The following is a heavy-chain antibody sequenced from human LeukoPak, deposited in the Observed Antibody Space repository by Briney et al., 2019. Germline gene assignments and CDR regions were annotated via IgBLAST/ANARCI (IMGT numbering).Heavy chain of an antibody. CDR3: ARDPQQLEYWYFDL. J-gene: IGHJ2*01. CDR2: ISSSSSYI. CDR1: GFTFSSYS. Sequence: GGSLRLSCAASGFTFSSYSMNWVRQAPGKGLEWVSSISSSSSYIYYADSVKGRFTTSRDNAKNSLYLQMNSLRAEDTAVYYCARDPQQLEYWYFDLWGRGTLVTVSS. V-gene: IGHV3-21*01. D-gene: IGHD6-13*01.